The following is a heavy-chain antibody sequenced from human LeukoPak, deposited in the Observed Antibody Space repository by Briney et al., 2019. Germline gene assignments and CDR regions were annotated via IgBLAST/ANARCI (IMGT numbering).Heavy chain of an antibody. CDR3: ARGFLGGEDIVLIGRFDP. V-gene: IGHV4-31*03. CDR2: IYYSGST. J-gene: IGHJ5*02. CDR1: GGSISSGGYY. Sequence: PSETLSLTCTVSGGSISSGGYYWSWIRQHPGKGLEWIGYIYYSGSTYYNPSLKSRVTISVDTSKNQFSLKLSSVTATDTAVYYCARGFLGGEDIVLIGRFDPWGQGTLVTVSS. D-gene: IGHD2-8*01.